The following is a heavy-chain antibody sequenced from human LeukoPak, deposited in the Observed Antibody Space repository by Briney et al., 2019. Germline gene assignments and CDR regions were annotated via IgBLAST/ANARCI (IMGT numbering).Heavy chain of an antibody. J-gene: IGHJ4*02. D-gene: IGHD6-13*01. CDR1: GFTFSGYW. Sequence: GGSLRLSCAASGFTFSGYWMTWVRQTPGKGLECVANINQYGGEISYVDSVKGRFTISRDNAKNSLSLQMSSLRVEDTAVYYCVKGPLITAAGTYWGQGTLVTVSS. V-gene: IGHV3-7*03. CDR2: INQYGGEI. CDR3: VKGPLITAAGTY.